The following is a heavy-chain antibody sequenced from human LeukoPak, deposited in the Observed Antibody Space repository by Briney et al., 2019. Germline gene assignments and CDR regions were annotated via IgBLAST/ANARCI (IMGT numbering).Heavy chain of an antibody. J-gene: IGHJ4*02. CDR2: MNPNSGDT. V-gene: IGHV1-8*01. Sequence: VKVSCKASGYTFTNYEINWVRQATGHGLEWMGWMNPNSGDTAYAQKFQGRITMTRSTSITTAYMELSDLRSDDTAVYYCARGLGSYDSSELTWPMISFWGQGTQVTVSS. CDR3: ARGLGSYDSSELTWPMISF. D-gene: IGHD3-22*01. CDR1: GYTFTNYE.